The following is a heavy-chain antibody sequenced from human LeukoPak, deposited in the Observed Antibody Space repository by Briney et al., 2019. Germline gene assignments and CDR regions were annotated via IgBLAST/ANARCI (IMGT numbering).Heavy chain of an antibody. CDR3: ASGLWFGEFGGDY. CDR1: GYTFTGYY. V-gene: IGHV1-46*01. J-gene: IGHJ4*02. Sequence: ASVKVCCKASGYTFTGYYMHWVRQAPGQGLEWMGIINPSGGSTSYAQKFQGRVTMTRDMSTSTVYMELSSLRSEDTAVYYCASGLWFGEFGGDYWGQGTLVTVSS. D-gene: IGHD3-10*01. CDR2: INPSGGST.